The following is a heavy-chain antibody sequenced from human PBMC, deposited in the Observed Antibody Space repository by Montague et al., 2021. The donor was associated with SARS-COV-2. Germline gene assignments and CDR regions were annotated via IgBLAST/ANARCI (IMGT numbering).Heavy chain of an antibody. V-gene: IGHV4-34*01. CDR3: ARGARQGYCISLGSFDY. CDR2: INHRGST. D-gene: IGHD2-15*01. CDR1: GGSFNVYY. J-gene: IGHJ4*02. Sequence: SETLSLTCGVDGGSFNVYYWNWIRQPPGKGLEWIGEINHRGSTNNNPSLKTRVTMSVDTSKNQFSLKLSSVTAADTAVYYCARGARQGYCISLGSFDYWGQGTLVAVSS.